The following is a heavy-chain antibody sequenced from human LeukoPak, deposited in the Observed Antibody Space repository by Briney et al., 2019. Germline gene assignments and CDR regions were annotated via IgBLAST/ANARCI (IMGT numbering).Heavy chain of an antibody. Sequence: ASVKVSCKASGYTFTSYAMNWVRQAPGQGLEWMGWINTNTGNPTYAQGFTGRFVFSLDTSVSTAYLQISSLKAEDTAVYYCARDLGYYYDSSVSRFDYWGQGNLVTVSS. V-gene: IGHV7-4-1*02. CDR2: INTNTGNP. CDR1: GYTFTSYA. CDR3: ARDLGYYYDSSVSRFDY. D-gene: IGHD3-22*01. J-gene: IGHJ4*02.